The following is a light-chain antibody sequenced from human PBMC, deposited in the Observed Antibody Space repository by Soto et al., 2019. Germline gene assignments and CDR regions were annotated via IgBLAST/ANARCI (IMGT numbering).Light chain of an antibody. J-gene: IGLJ1*01. CDR3: CSYAGSYTFSYV. CDR1: SSDIGGYDY. V-gene: IGLV2-11*01. Sequence: QSALTQPPSASGSPGQSVTISCTGTSSDIGGYDYVSWYQQHPGKAPKLMIYDVSKRPSGVPDRFSGSKSGNTASLTISGLQAEDEADYYCCSYAGSYTFSYVFGTGTKLTVL. CDR2: DVS.